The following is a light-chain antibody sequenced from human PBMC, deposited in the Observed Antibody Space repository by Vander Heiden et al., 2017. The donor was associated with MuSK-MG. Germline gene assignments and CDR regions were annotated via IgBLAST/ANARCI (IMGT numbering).Light chain of an antibody. J-gene: IGLJ2*01. CDR2: KDS. CDR1: AMPKQY. Sequence: SYELTHPPSVAVTPGQTARITCSGDAMPKQYAYWYQQKPGQAPVLVIYKDSERPSGIPERFSDSSSGTTVTLTITGVQAEDEADYYCQSPDSSGNYVVFGGGTKLTVL. V-gene: IGLV3-25*03. CDR3: QSPDSSGNYVV.